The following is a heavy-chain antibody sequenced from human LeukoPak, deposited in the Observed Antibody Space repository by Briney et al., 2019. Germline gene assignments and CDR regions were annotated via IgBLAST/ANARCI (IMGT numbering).Heavy chain of an antibody. CDR3: AKNSPKPAGTYFQH. J-gene: IGHJ1*01. Sequence: PGGSLRLSCAASAFAFSTYTMTWVRLAPAPGKGLEWVSTITTSGGTYYADSVKGRFTISRDNSKNTLYLQMNSLRAEDTAVYYCAKNSPKPAGTYFQHCGQGTLVTASS. D-gene: IGHD2-2*01. V-gene: IGHV3-23*01. CDR1: AFAFSTYT. CDR2: ITTSGGT.